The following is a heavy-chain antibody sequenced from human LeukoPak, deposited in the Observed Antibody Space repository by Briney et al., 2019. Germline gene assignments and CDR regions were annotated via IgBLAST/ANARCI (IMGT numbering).Heavy chain of an antibody. V-gene: IGHV3-23*01. CDR3: ARSQCLTTRIDY. Sequence: GGSLRLSCAASGFTFSSYAMSWVRQAPGKGLEWVSAISGSGGSTYYADSVKGRFTISRDNSKNTLYLQMNSLRAEDTAVYYCARSQCLTTRIDYGGQGPLVTVP. J-gene: IGHJ4*02. CDR1: GFTFSSYA. CDR2: ISGSGGST. D-gene: IGHD6-19*01.